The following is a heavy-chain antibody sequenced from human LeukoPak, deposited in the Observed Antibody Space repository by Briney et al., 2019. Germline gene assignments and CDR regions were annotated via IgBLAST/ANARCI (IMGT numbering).Heavy chain of an antibody. J-gene: IGHJ1*01. CDR3: ARLLVVHSGYFQH. CDR2: IYHSGTT. D-gene: IGHD2-15*01. Sequence: SETLSLTCTVSGGSIISSDYHWGWIRQPPGKGLEWVGNIYHSGTTYYNPSLKSRVTISVDTSKNQFSLKVSSVTAADTAVYHCARLLVVHSGYFQHWGQGTLVTVSS. CDR1: GGSIISSDYH. V-gene: IGHV4-39*01.